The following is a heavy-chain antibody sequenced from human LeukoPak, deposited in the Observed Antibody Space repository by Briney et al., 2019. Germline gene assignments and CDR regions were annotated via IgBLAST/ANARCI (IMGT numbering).Heavy chain of an antibody. J-gene: IGHJ4*02. V-gene: IGHV4-59*01. D-gene: IGHD3-22*01. CDR2: IYYSGST. CDR1: GGSISSYY. Sequence: SETLSLTCTVSGGSISSYYWSWIRQPPGKGLEWIGYIYYSGSTNYNPSLKSRVTISVDTSKNQFSLKLSSVTAADTAVYYCARQYYDNSGYSTLIDYWGQGTLVTVSS. CDR3: ARQYYDNSGYSTLIDY.